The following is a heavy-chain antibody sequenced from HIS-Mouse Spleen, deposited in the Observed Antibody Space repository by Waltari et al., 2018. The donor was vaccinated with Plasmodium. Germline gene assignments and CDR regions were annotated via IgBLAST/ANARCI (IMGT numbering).Heavy chain of an antibody. V-gene: IGHV3-7*01. CDR3: ARDRRGYWYFDL. Sequence: QLVESGGGLVQPGGSLRLPCAASGFTFSSYWMSWVRQAPGKGLEWVAISRDNAKNSLYLQMNSLRAEDTAVYYCARDRRGYWYFDLWGRGTLVTVSS. D-gene: IGHD5-12*01. CDR1: GFTFSSYW. J-gene: IGHJ2*01.